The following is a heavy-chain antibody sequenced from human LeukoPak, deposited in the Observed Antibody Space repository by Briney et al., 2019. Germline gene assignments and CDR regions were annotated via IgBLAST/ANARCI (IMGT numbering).Heavy chain of an antibody. V-gene: IGHV3-15*01. CDR3: TTDLETGVNFDY. CDR1: GFTFGNAW. J-gene: IGHJ4*02. CDR2: IKSKTDGGTT. Sequence: PGGSLRLSCAASGFTFGNAWMSWVRQAPGKGLEWVGRIKSKTDGGTTDYAAPVKGRFTISRDDSKNTLYLQMNSLKTEDTAVYYCTTDLETGVNFDYWGQGTLVTVSS. D-gene: IGHD1-1*01.